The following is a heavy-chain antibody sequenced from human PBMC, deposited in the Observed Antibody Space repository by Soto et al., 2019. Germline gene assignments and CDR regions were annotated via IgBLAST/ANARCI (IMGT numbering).Heavy chain of an antibody. V-gene: IGHV3-49*03. CDR3: TPLQHLDWSPIGN. J-gene: IGHJ4*02. CDR1: GFTFGDYT. CDR2: RRGRPYGGTT. D-gene: IGHD3-9*01. Sequence: PGGSLRLSCTGSGFTFGDYTVNWFRQAPGRGLEWVGFRRGRPYGGTTEYAASVKGRFSISRDDSKSLAYLQMNSLRTEDTAVYYCTPLQHLDWSPIGNWGQGTLVTVSS.